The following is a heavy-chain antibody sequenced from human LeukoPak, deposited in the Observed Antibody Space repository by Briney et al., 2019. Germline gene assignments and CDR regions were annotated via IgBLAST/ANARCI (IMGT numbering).Heavy chain of an antibody. CDR3: ARGIVVVPAARLYYYYYGMDV. V-gene: IGHV4-59*01. CDR1: GGSISSYY. Sequence: SETLSLTCTVSGGSISSYYWSWIRQPPGKGLEWIGYIYYSGSTNYNPSLKSRVTISVDTSKNQFSLKLSSVTAAGTAVYYCARGIVVVPAARLYYYYYGMDVWGQGTTVTVSS. D-gene: IGHD2-2*01. CDR2: IYYSGST. J-gene: IGHJ6*02.